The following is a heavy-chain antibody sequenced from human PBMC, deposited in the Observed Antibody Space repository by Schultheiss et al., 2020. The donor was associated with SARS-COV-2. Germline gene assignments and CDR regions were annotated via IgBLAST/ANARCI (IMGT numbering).Heavy chain of an antibody. V-gene: IGHV4-4*02. D-gene: IGHD3-3*01. Sequence: SETLSLTCAVSGGSISSSNWWSWVRQPPGKGLEWIGEIYHSGATFYNPSLRSRVSISVDSSNNQFSLKLSSVTAADTAVYYCARCLYDFWSGYARYYYYGMDVWGQGTTVTVSS. CDR1: GGSISSSNW. J-gene: IGHJ6*02. CDR2: IYHSGAT. CDR3: ARCLYDFWSGYARYYYYGMDV.